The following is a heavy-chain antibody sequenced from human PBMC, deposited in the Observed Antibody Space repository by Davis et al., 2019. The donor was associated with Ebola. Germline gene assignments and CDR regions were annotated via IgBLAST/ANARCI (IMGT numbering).Heavy chain of an antibody. CDR3: ARQNLYGDLDY. CDR1: GSSISSSSYY. Sequence: SETLSLTCTVSGSSISSSSYYWGWIRQPPGKGLEWIGSIYYSGSTYYNPSLKSRVTISVDTSKNQFSLKLSSVTAADTAVYYCARQNLYGDLDYWGQGTLVTVSS. V-gene: IGHV4-39*01. D-gene: IGHD4-17*01. CDR2: IYYSGST. J-gene: IGHJ4*02.